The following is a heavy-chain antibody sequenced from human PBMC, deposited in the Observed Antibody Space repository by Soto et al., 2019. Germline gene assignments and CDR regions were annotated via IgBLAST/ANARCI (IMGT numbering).Heavy chain of an antibody. D-gene: IGHD4-17*01. CDR2: IYFTGTT. CDR1: GGSISSGGYS. V-gene: IGHV4-31*03. J-gene: IGHJ5*02. Sequence: SETLSLSCTVSGGSISSGGYSWSWIRQYPGKGLEWIGYIYFTGTTYYSPSLKSRVTISVDTSKNQFSLKLSSVTAADTAVYYFALFDYGDFRNWFDPCGQGTLVPVSA. CDR3: ALFDYGDFRNWFDP.